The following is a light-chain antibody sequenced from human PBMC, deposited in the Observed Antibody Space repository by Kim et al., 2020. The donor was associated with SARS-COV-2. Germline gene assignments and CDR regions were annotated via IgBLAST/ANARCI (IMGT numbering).Light chain of an antibody. Sequence: DIVMTQSPDSLAVSLGERATINCRSSQTVLYSSNNKTYLAWYRQKPGQPPQLLIYWASTRESGVPDRFTGRGSGTDFTLTISSLQAEDVAVYFCQQYYSTPYTFGQGTKLEI. CDR1: QTVLYSSNNKTY. CDR3: QQYYSTPYT. J-gene: IGKJ2*01. CDR2: WAS. V-gene: IGKV4-1*01.